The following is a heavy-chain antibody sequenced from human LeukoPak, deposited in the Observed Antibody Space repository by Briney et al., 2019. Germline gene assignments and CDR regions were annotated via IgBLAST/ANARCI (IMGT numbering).Heavy chain of an antibody. CDR3: ARGPLTGEHYHYYMDV. CDR1: GYSFSTFD. CDR2: MNPNTGKT. D-gene: IGHD7-27*01. J-gene: IGHJ6*03. Sequence: ASVTVSCKASGYSFSTFDINWVRQAPGQGLEWMGWMNPNTGKTGYAQKFQGRVTIIGNSSRSTVDMELSSLTTDDTAVYYCARGPLTGEHYHYYMDVWGKGTTVTVS. V-gene: IGHV1-8*03.